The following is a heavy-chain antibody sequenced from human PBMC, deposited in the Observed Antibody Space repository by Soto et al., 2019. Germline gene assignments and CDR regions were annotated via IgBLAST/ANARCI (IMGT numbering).Heavy chain of an antibody. CDR3: ARDPGGTDFAEWTYYFDY. V-gene: IGHV3-30-3*01. J-gene: IGHJ4*02. Sequence: QVQLVESGGGVVQPGTSLRLSCAASGFTFSSYAMHWVRQAPGKGLEWVAVISYDGSNKYYADSVKGRFTISRDNSKNTLYLQMNSLRAEDTAVYYCARDPGGTDFAEWTYYFDYWGQGTLVTVSS. D-gene: IGHD3-3*01. CDR1: GFTFSSYA. CDR2: ISYDGSNK.